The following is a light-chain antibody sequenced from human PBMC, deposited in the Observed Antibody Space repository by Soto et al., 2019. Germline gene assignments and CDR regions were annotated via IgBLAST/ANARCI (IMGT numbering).Light chain of an antibody. CDR1: QGIGSW. V-gene: IGKV1D-12*01. J-gene: IGKJ5*01. CDR3: PQANSYPIT. CDR2: AAS. Sequence: DIQMTQSPSSVSASVGDRVTITCRASQGIGSWLAWYQQKTGKAPNRLIYAASNLQRGVPSRVSGSGSGTDFTLTTASLQPEEFATDYCPQANSYPITCGQGTRLEIK.